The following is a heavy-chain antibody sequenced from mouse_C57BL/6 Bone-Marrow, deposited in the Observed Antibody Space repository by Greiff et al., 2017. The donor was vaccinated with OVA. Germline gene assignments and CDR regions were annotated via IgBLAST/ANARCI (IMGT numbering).Heavy chain of an antibody. CDR3: ARRGGYFNPIAY. CDR1: GYTFTSYW. D-gene: IGHD2-3*01. CDR2: IHPNSGST. V-gene: IGHV1-64*01. Sequence: QVQLQQPGAELVKPGASVKLSCKASGYTFTSYWMHWVKQRPGQGLEWIGMIHPNSGSTNYNEKFKSKATLTVDKSSSTAYMQLSSLTSEDSAVYYCARRGGYFNPIAYWGQGTLVTVSA. J-gene: IGHJ3*01.